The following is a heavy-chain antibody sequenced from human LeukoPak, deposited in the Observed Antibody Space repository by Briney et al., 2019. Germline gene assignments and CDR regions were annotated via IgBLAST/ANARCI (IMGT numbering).Heavy chain of an antibody. V-gene: IGHV1-18*01. J-gene: IGHJ4*02. CDR2: ISAYNGNT. CDR1: GYTFTSYG. CDR3: ARDDPYYDILTGYCLFDY. D-gene: IGHD3-9*01. Sequence: SMKVSCKASGYTFTSYGISWVRQAPGQGLEWMGWISAYNGNTNYAQKLQGRVTMTTDTSTSTAYMELRSLRSDDTAVYYCARDDPYYDILTGYCLFDYWGQGTLVTVSS.